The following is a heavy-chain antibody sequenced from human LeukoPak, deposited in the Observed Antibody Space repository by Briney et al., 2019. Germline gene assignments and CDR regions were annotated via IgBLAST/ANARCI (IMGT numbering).Heavy chain of an antibody. D-gene: IGHD5-24*01. Sequence: PSETLSLTCAVSGGSISNYYWNWIRQPPGKGLEWIGYIYYTGNTNYNPSLKSRVTISVDTSKNQFSLKLSSVTAADTAVYYCARDRLQLQSWGQGTLVTVSS. CDR1: GGSISNYY. CDR3: ARDRLQLQS. CDR2: IYYTGNT. V-gene: IGHV4-59*01. J-gene: IGHJ5*02.